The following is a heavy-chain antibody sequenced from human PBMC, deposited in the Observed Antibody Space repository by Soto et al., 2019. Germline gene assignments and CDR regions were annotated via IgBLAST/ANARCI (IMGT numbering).Heavy chain of an antibody. V-gene: IGHV4-59*01. J-gene: IGHJ5*02. CDR2: IYYSGST. CDR3: ARDSGYDYSGTNWFDP. Sequence: SETLSLTCTVSGGSISSYYWSWIRQPPGKGLEWIGYIYYSGSTNYNPSLKSRVTISVDTSKNQFSLKLSSVAAADTAVYYCARDSGYDYSGTNWFDPWGQGTLVTVSS. CDR1: GGSISSYY. D-gene: IGHD5-12*01.